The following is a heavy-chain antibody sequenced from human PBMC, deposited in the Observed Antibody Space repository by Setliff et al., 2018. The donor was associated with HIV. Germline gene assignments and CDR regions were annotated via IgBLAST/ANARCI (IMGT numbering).Heavy chain of an antibody. CDR2: IKPDGSEK. V-gene: IGHV3-7*01. CDR3: LAGAS. D-gene: IGHD6-19*01. CDR1: GFSYRTYW. J-gene: IGHJ5*02. Sequence: PGGSLRLSCAASGFSYRTYWMSWVRQAPGKGLEWVANIKPDGSEKNYVDSVKGRFTISRDNAKNSLYLQMNSLRVEDTAVYHCLAGASWGQGALVTVSS.